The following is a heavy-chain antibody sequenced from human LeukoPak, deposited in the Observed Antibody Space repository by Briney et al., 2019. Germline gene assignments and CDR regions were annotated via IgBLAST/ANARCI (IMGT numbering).Heavy chain of an antibody. J-gene: IGHJ5*02. D-gene: IGHD3-10*01. Sequence: GGSLRLSCAASGFTFSIYAMSCVRQAPGKGREWVSAISGSGGSTYYADSVKGRFTISRDNSKNTLYLQMNSLRAEDTAVYYCAKAPWGYRGWFDPWGQGTLVTVSS. CDR3: AKAPWGYRGWFDP. V-gene: IGHV3-23*01. CDR1: GFTFSIYA. CDR2: ISGSGGST.